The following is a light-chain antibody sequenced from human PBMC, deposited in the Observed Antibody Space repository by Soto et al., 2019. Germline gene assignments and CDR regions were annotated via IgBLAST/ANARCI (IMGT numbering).Light chain of an antibody. CDR1: QNTRGY. V-gene: IGKV1-39*01. CDR3: QQSYSTTWT. CDR2: AAS. J-gene: IGKJ1*01. Sequence: IQMTQSPSSLSSSLRDRVTITCRASQNTRGYLNWYQQKPGKAPKLLIYAASSLQSGIPSRFSVSGSETDFTLTISSLQPEDFATYYCQQSYSTTWTFGQGTKVDIK.